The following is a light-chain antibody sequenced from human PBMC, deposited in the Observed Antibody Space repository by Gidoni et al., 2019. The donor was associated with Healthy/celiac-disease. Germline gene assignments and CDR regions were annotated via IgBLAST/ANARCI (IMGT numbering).Light chain of an antibody. CDR2: DAS. CDR3: QQRSNWPPT. CDR1: QSVSSY. J-gene: IGKJ5*01. Sequence: IVLTQSPATLSLSPGERATLSCRASQSVSSYLAWYQQKPGQAPRLLIYDASNRATGIPARFRGSGSGTDFTLTISSLEPEDFAVYYCQQRSNWPPTVGQGTRLEIK. V-gene: IGKV3-11*01.